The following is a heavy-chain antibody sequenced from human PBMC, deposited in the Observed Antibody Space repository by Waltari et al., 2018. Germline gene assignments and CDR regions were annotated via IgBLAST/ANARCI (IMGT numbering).Heavy chain of an antibody. J-gene: IGHJ4*02. V-gene: IGHV4-34*01. Sequence: VQLLESGGGLVQPGGSLRLSCAASGFTFSSYAMSWVRQAPGKGLEWIGEINHSGSTNDNPSLKSRVTISVDTSKNQFSLKLSSVTAADTAVYYCARGGYSSSWYEDYWGQGTLVTVSS. CDR2: INHSGST. D-gene: IGHD6-13*01. CDR1: GFTFSSYA. CDR3: ARGGYSSSWYEDY.